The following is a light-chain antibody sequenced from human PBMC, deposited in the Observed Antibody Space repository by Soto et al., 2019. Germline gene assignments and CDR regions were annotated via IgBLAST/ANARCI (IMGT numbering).Light chain of an antibody. Sequence: QPVLTQPASVSGSPGQSITISCTGTRSDLGGYNYVSWFQHHPGKAPKLLIYDVNSRPSGVSNRFSGSKSGNTASLTISGLQAEDEADYYCSSYTSSSTHVFGGGTKVTVL. V-gene: IGLV2-14*03. J-gene: IGLJ2*01. CDR2: DVN. CDR3: SSYTSSSTHV. CDR1: RSDLGGYNY.